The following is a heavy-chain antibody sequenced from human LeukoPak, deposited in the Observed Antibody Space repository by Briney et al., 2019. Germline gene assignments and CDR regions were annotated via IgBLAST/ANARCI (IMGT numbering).Heavy chain of an antibody. CDR2: IRNGSSYI. V-gene: IGHV3-21*01. Sequence: GGSLRLSCAVSGLTFSTYSMHWVRQAPGKGLEWVASIRNGSSYIYYTDSVKGRFTISRDNAKNSLYLQINSVRAEDTAVYYCARDLWCRVVVPAAIYYFDYWGQGTLVTVSS. CDR1: GLTFSTYS. D-gene: IGHD2-2*02. CDR3: ARDLWCRVVVPAAIYYFDY. J-gene: IGHJ4*02.